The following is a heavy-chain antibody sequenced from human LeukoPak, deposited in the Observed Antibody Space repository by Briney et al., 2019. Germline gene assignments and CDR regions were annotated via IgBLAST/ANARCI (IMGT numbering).Heavy chain of an antibody. CDR1: GYTFTSYY. Sequence: GASVKVSCKASGYTFTSYYMHWVRQAPGQGLEWMGGIIPIFGTANYAQKFQGRVTITADESTSTAYMELSSLRSEDTAVYYCAREAQYYDILTGYYRWFDPWGQEPWSPSPQ. V-gene: IGHV1-69*13. CDR2: IIPIFGTA. D-gene: IGHD3-9*01. J-gene: IGHJ5*02. CDR3: AREAQYYDILTGYYRWFDP.